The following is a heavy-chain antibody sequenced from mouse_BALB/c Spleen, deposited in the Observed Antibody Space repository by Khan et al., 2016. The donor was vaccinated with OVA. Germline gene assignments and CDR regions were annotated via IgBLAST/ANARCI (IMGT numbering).Heavy chain of an antibody. CDR1: GYTFTNHG. Sequence: QIQLVQSGPEPKKPGETVKISCKASGYTFTNHGMNWVKQAPGKGLKWMGWINTYTGEPTYADDFKGRFAFSLETSASTAYLQINNLKNEDMATXCCAIGYWYFDVWGAGTTVTVSS. CDR3: AIGYWYFDV. J-gene: IGHJ1*01. V-gene: IGHV9-1*02. CDR2: INTYTGEP.